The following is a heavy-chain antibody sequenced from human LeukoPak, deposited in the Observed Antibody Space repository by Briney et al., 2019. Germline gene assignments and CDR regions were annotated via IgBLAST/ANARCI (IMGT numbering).Heavy chain of an antibody. CDR3: ARVSGYSSGWYGGLGYYYYYMDV. Sequence: SETLSLTCAVYGGSFSGYYWSWIRQPPGEGLEWIGEINHSGSTNYNPSLKSRVTISVDTSKNQFSLKLSSVTAADTAVCYCARVSGYSSGWYGGLGYYYYYMDVWGKGTTVTVSS. V-gene: IGHV4-34*01. J-gene: IGHJ6*03. CDR1: GGSFSGYY. D-gene: IGHD6-19*01. CDR2: INHSGST.